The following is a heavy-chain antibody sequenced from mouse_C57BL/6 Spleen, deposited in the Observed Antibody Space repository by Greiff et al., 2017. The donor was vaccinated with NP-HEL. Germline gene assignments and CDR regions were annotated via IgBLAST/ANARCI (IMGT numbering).Heavy chain of an antibody. J-gene: IGHJ3*01. Sequence: EVMLVESGAELVRPGASVKLSCTASGFNFKAAYMHWVKPRPEPGLEWIGWIDPENGDTEYASKFQGKATITADTSSNTAYLQLSSLTSEDTAVYYCTTTYWGQGTLVTVSA. V-gene: IGHV14-4*01. CDR3: TTTY. CDR2: IDPENGDT. CDR1: GFNFKAAY.